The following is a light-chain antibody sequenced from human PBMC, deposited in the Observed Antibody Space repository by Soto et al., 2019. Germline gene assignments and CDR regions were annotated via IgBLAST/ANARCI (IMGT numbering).Light chain of an antibody. CDR1: QSVNIY. J-gene: IGKJ4*01. CDR3: QQYDDWLRLT. Sequence: EIVMTHSPATLSVSPCERATLSSSASQSVNIYLAWYQQKPGQAPRLLIFGASYRATGIPARFSGSGSGTEFNLTISSLQSEDFAVYFCQQYDDWLRLTFGGGTKV. V-gene: IGKV3D-15*01. CDR2: GAS.